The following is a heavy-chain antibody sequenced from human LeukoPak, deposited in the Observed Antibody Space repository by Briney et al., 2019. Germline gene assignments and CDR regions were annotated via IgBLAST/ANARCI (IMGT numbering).Heavy chain of an antibody. CDR1: GGSFSGYY. D-gene: IGHD3-22*01. CDR2: INHSGST. Sequence: SETLSLTCAVYGGSFSGYYWSWIRQPPGKGLEWIGEINHSGSTNYNPSLKSRVTISVDTSKNQFSLKLSSVTAADTAVYYCARGRRRITMIVVVIIGGYFDYWGQGTLVTVSS. CDR3: ARGRRRITMIVVVIIGGYFDY. J-gene: IGHJ4*02. V-gene: IGHV4-34*01.